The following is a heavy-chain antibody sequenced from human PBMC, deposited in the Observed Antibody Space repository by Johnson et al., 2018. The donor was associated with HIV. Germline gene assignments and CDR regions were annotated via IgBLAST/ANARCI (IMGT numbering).Heavy chain of an antibody. D-gene: IGHD2-8*01. CDR1: GFTFSSYA. CDR3: STRDPTYRPGVFDI. Sequence: QVQLVESGGGVVQPGRSLRLSCAASGFTFSSYAMHWVRQAPGKGLEWVAVISYDGSNKYYADPVKGRFTISRDNSKNTLYLQMNSLRAEDTAVYYCSTRDPTYRPGVFDIWGQGTMVTVSS. CDR2: ISYDGSNK. J-gene: IGHJ3*02. V-gene: IGHV3-30*04.